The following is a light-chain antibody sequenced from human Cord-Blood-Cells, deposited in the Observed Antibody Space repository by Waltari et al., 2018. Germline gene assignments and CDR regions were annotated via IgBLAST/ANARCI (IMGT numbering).Light chain of an antibody. J-gene: IGLJ2*01. CDR3: CSYAGSSTFDVV. CDR2: EGS. CDR1: SSDVGSSNL. Sequence: SAMTQPASVSGSPGQSITISCTGTSSDVGSSNLVSWYQQHPGKAPKLMIYEGSKRPSGVSNRFSGSKSGNTASLTISGLQAEDEADYYCCSYAGSSTFDVVFGGGTKLTVL. V-gene: IGLV2-23*03.